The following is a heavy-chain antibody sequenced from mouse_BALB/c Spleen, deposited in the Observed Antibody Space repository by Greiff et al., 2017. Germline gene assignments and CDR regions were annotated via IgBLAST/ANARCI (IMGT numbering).Heavy chain of an antibody. J-gene: IGHJ3*01. D-gene: IGHD1-1*01. Sequence: VQLQQSGPGLVAPSQSLSITCTVSGFSLTSYGVHWVRQPPGKGLEWLGVIWAGGSTNYNSALMSRLSISKDNSKSQVFLKMNSLQTDDTAMYYCARDPFYGSSWFAYWGQGTLVTVSA. CDR2: IWAGGST. CDR3: ARDPFYGSSWFAY. CDR1: GFSLTSYG. V-gene: IGHV2-9*02.